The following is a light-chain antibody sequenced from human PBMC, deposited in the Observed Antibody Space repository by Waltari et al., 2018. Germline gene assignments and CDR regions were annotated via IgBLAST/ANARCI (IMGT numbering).Light chain of an antibody. Sequence: QSALTQPASVSGSPGQSITISCTGTSSDVGGYNYVSWYQQHPGKAPKLMIYDVSNRPLGVSNRFSGSTSGNTASLTISGLQAEDEADYYCSSYTSGSTLVVFGGGTKLTVL. V-gene: IGLV2-14*03. CDR3: SSYTSGSTLVV. J-gene: IGLJ3*02. CDR1: SSDVGGYNY. CDR2: DVS.